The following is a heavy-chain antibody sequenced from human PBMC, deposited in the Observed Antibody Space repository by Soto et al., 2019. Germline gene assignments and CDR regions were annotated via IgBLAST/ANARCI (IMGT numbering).Heavy chain of an antibody. CDR3: ASGPILVDTAMVTNDAEFHYHYGTHV. V-gene: IGHV3-23*01. CDR2: ISGSGGIT. CDR1: GFTFSSYA. J-gene: IGHJ6*02. Sequence: GGSLRLSCAASGFTFSSYAMSCVRQAPGKGLEWVSAISGSGGITYYADSVKGRFTIARDTPKNTLYLQMNSLRAEDTAVYYCASGPILVDTAMVTNDAEFHYHYGTHVWGQAPKGTVSS. D-gene: IGHD5-18*01.